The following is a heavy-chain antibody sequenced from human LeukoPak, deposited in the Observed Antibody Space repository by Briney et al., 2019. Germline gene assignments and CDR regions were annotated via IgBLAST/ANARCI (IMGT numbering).Heavy chain of an antibody. Sequence: GASVKVSCKASEYTFTGYYMHWVRQAPGQGLEWMGWINPNSGGTNYAQKFQGRVTMTRDTSISTAYMELSRLRSDDTAVYYCARESDRHDFWSGYSPFDYWGQGTLVTVSS. CDR3: ARESDRHDFWSGYSPFDY. V-gene: IGHV1-2*02. CDR1: EYTFTGYY. CDR2: INPNSGGT. J-gene: IGHJ4*02. D-gene: IGHD3-3*01.